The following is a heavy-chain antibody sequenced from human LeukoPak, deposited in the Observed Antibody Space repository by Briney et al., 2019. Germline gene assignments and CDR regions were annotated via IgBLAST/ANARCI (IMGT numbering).Heavy chain of an antibody. CDR1: GLIFSKYW. CDR2: IKPDGSEK. CDR3: ARDASALY. D-gene: IGHD6-19*01. J-gene: IGHJ4*02. Sequence: GGSLRLSCAASGLIFSKYWMTWVRQAPGKGLEWVASIKPDGSEKYYLDSVKGRFTISRDNARDSLYLQMNSLRDNDTSVYFCARDASALYWGRGTLVTVSS. V-gene: IGHV3-7*01.